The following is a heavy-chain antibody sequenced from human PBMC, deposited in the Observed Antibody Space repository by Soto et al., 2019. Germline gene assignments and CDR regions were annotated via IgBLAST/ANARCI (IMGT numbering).Heavy chain of an antibody. CDR3: ARDRGSGQGFFDY. D-gene: IGHD3-10*01. V-gene: IGHV1-69*08. Sequence: QVQLVQSGAEVKKPGSSVKVSCKASGGTFSSYTISWVRQAPGQGLEWMGRIIPILGIANYAQKFQGRVTLTADKSTSTAYMELSSLRSEDTAVYYCARDRGSGQGFFDYWGQGTLVTVSS. CDR1: GGTFSSYT. CDR2: IIPILGIA. J-gene: IGHJ4*02.